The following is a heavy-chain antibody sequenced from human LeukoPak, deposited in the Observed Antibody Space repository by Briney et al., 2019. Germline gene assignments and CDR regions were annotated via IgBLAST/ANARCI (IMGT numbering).Heavy chain of an antibody. CDR1: GGSISSSSYY. Sequence: SETLSLTCTVSGGSISSSSYYWGWIRQPPGKGLEWIGSIYYSGSTYYNPSLKSRVTISVDTSKNQFSLKLSSVTAADTAVYYRARQAVLEQQLVYYFDYWGQGTLVTVSS. V-gene: IGHV4-39*01. D-gene: IGHD6-13*01. CDR2: IYYSGST. CDR3: ARQAVLEQQLVYYFDY. J-gene: IGHJ4*02.